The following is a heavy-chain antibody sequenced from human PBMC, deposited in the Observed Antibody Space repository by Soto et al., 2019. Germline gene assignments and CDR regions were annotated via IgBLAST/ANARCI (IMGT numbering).Heavy chain of an antibody. Sequence: EVQLVESGGGLVKPGGSLRLSCAASGFTFSNAWMSWVRQAPGKGLEWVGRIKSKTDGGTTDYAAPVKGRFTISRDDSKNTLYLKMNSLKTKDAAVYYCTTGPSRSMVRDRWGQGTLVTVSP. CDR1: GFTFSNAW. J-gene: IGHJ5*02. D-gene: IGHD3-10*01. CDR3: TTGPSRSMVRDR. V-gene: IGHV3-15*01. CDR2: IKSKTDGGTT.